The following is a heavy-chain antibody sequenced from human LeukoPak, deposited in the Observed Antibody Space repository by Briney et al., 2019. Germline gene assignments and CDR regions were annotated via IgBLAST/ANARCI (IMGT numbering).Heavy chain of an antibody. D-gene: IGHD4-17*01. J-gene: IGHJ4*02. CDR1: GFTFSSYA. V-gene: IGHV3-23*01. Sequence: GGSLRLSCAASGFTFSSYAMSWVRQAPGKGLEWVSAISGSGGSTYYAYSVKGRFTISRDNSKNTLYLQMNSPRAEDTAIYYCAKGIPTVTTYFDYWGQGTLVTVSS. CDR3: AKGIPTVTTYFDY. CDR2: ISGSGGST.